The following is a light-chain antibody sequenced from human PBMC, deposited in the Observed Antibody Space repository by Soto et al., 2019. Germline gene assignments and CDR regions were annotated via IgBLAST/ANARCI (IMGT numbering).Light chain of an antibody. V-gene: IGKV1-27*01. CDR2: SAS. J-gene: IGKJ1*01. CDR1: QGISNY. CDR3: LKHNSSPWT. Sequence: DIQMTQSPSSLSASVGDRVTITCRASQGISNYLAWFQQKPGKVPQLLIYSASTLESGVPSRFSGSGSGTDFSLTISSLQPEDVATYYCLKHNSSPWTFGHGTKVEFK.